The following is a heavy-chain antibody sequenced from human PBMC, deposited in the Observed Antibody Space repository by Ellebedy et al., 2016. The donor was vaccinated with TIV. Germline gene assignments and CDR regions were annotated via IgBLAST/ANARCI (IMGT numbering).Heavy chain of an antibody. Sequence: ASVKVSXXVSGYTLTELSMHWVRQAPGKGLEWMGGFDPEDGETIYAQKFQGRVTMTEDTSTDTAYMELSSLRSEDTAVYYCATVPIAVAVPEPFNAFDIWGQGTMVTVSS. CDR2: FDPEDGET. CDR1: GYTLTELS. D-gene: IGHD6-19*01. V-gene: IGHV1-24*01. J-gene: IGHJ3*02. CDR3: ATVPIAVAVPEPFNAFDI.